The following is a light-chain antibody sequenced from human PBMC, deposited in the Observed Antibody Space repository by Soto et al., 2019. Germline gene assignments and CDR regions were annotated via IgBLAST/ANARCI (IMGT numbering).Light chain of an antibody. CDR3: AAWDDRLNGKV. CDR1: SSNIGSHT. J-gene: IGLJ1*01. CDR2: GTN. Sequence: QSVLPQPPSASGTPGQRVTISCSGSSSNIGSHTVNWYQQLPETAPKLLIYGTNQRPSGVPDRFSGSKSGTSASLAISGLQSEDEADYYCAAWDDRLNGKVFGTGTKVTVL. V-gene: IGLV1-44*01.